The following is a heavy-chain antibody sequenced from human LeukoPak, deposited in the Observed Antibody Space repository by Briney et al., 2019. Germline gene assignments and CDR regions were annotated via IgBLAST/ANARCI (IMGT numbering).Heavy chain of an antibody. CDR1: GYTFTGYY. CDR3: ARDQEGASPAGY. V-gene: IGHV1-2*02. J-gene: IGHJ4*02. D-gene: IGHD1-26*01. Sequence: ASVKVSCKASGYTFTGYYMHWVRQAPGQGLEWMGWINPNSGGTNYAQKFQGRVTMTRDTSISTAYMELSRLRSDDTAVYYCARDQEGASPAGYWGQGTLVTVSS. CDR2: INPNSGGT.